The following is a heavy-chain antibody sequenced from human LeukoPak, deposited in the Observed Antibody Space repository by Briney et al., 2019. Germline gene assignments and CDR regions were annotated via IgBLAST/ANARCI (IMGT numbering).Heavy chain of an antibody. J-gene: IGHJ4*02. Sequence: GGSLRLSCAGSGFTFNTYNMNWVRQAPGKGLEWVSSISSSSSYIYYADSVKGRFTISRDNAKNSLYLQMNSLRAEDTAVYYCAKDLPPYYDSSGYHHFDYWGQGTLVTVSS. V-gene: IGHV3-21*01. D-gene: IGHD3-22*01. CDR2: ISSSSSYI. CDR1: GFTFNTYN. CDR3: AKDLPPYYDSSGYHHFDY.